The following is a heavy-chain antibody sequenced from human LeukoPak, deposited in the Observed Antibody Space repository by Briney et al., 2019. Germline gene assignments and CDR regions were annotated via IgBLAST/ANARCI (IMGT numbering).Heavy chain of an antibody. CDR2: ISYDGSNK. J-gene: IGHJ6*03. V-gene: IGHV3-30-3*01. CDR1: GFTFSSYA. Sequence: PGGSLRLSCAASGFTFSSYAMHWVRQAPGKGLEWVAVISYDGSNKYYTDSVKGRFTISRDNSKNTLYLQMNSLRAEDTAVYYCARDLYYYDSSGPQTSYYMDVWGKGTTVTVSS. D-gene: IGHD3-22*01. CDR3: ARDLYYYDSSGPQTSYYMDV.